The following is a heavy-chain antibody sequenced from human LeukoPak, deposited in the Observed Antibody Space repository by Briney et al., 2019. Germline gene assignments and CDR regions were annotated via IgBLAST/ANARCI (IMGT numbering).Heavy chain of an antibody. D-gene: IGHD1-14*01. J-gene: IGHJ3*02. V-gene: IGHV4-4*02. Sequence: PSGTLSLTCAVSGGSICSGNWWSWVRPPPGKGLEWIGEIYHSGSTNYNPSLKSRVTISVDKSKNQFSLKLSSVTAADTAVYYCARGSRTRMGDAFDIWGQGTMVTVSS. CDR3: ARGSRTRMGDAFDI. CDR2: IYHSGST. CDR1: GGSICSGNW.